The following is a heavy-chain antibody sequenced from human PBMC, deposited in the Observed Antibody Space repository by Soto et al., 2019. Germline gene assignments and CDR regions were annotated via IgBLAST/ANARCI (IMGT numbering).Heavy chain of an antibody. J-gene: IGHJ4*02. D-gene: IGHD1-26*01. V-gene: IGHV1-46*01. Sequence: ASVKVSCKAAGYTFTTYYIHWVRQAPGQGLEWMGIINPSGGSTSYAQKFQGRVTMTRDTSTSTVYMEMSSLKSEDTAIYYCARCSSGSNVNYFDSCGQGALVTVSS. CDR2: INPSGGST. CDR3: ARCSSGSNVNYFDS. CDR1: GYTFTTYY.